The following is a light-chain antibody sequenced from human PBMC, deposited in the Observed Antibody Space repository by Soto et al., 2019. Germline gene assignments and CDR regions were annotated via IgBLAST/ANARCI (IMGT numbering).Light chain of an antibody. J-gene: IGKJ3*01. CDR1: QRISSY. Sequence: DIQMTQSPSSVSASVGDRVTITCRASQRISSYVAWYQQKPGKAPKLLIYGTSSLQGGVPSRFSGSGSGTDFTLTISSLQPEDFATYYCQQANNLLFTFGPGTKVDIK. CDR3: QQANNLLFT. CDR2: GTS. V-gene: IGKV1-12*01.